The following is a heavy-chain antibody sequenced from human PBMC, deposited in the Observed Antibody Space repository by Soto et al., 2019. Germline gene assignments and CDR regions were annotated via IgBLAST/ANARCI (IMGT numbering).Heavy chain of an antibody. Sequence: QVQLVQSGAEVVKPGSSVKVSCKASGDTFDTFAISWVRQAPGQGLEWMGGIIPIFRTPDYGQKFQGRVTITADASTSPASLELRSLTSEDTAAYYCARDKDREQLGGNYYYTLDVWGQGTTVTGSS. CDR3: ARDKDREQLGGNYYYTLDV. CDR1: GDTFDTFA. J-gene: IGHJ6*02. V-gene: IGHV1-69*12. CDR2: IIPIFRTP. D-gene: IGHD1-1*01.